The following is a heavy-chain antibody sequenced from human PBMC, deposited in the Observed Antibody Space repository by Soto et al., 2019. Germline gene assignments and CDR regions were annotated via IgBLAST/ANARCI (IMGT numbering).Heavy chain of an antibody. Sequence: QVTVKESGPVLVKPTETLTLTCTVSGFSLSNAGLGVSWIRQPPGKALEWLAHIFSNDEKSYSTSLKSRLTISKDTYKSPVVLTITNMDPVDTATYYCASTYSTSGYWFDPWGQGTLVTVSS. V-gene: IGHV2-26*04. D-gene: IGHD2-2*01. J-gene: IGHJ5*02. CDR3: ASTYSTSGYWFDP. CDR2: IFSNDEK. CDR1: GFSLSNAGLG.